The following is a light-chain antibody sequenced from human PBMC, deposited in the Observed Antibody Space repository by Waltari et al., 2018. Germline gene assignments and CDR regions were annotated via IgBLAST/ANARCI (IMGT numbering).Light chain of an antibody. V-gene: IGKV3-11*01. CDR2: SAS. CDR3: FQHSSGLS. Sequence: VILTQSPATLSLSPGERATLSCRASQSVGSSVAWYHQKPGQAPRLRIRSASSRATGIPDRFSGSGSGTEFTLTISSLEPEDVGIYHCFQHSSGLSFGQGTEVEI. CDR1: QSVGSS. J-gene: IGKJ2*03.